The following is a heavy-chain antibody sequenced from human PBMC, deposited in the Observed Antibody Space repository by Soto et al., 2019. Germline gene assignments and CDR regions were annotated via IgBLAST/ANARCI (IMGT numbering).Heavy chain of an antibody. CDR3: ARGKRRAWFGDLYYFDY. D-gene: IGHD3-10*01. J-gene: IGHJ4*02. CDR2: IIPIFGTA. CDR1: GGTFSSYA. Sequence: QVQLVQSGAEVKKPGSSVKVSCKASGGTFSSYAISWVRQAPGQGLEWMGGIIPIFGTANYAQKFQGRVTITADKSTSTAYMELSSLRSEDTAVYYCARGKRRAWFGDLYYFDYWGQGTLVTVSS. V-gene: IGHV1-69*06.